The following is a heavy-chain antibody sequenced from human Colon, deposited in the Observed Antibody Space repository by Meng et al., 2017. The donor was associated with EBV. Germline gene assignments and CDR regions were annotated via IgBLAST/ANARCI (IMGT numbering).Heavy chain of an antibody. CDR1: RIPFTNYG. V-gene: IGHV1-18*01. CDR2: INAYNGDT. Sequence: GQLVGGVKSAEASVRLPCEASRIPFTNYGTTWGRKAPGQGLEWMRWINAYNGDTNYAQTLQGRVTMTTDTSTSTAYMELRSLRSDDTAVYYCARVEVGITSGDYWGQGTLVTVSS. J-gene: IGHJ4*02. CDR3: ARVEVGITSGDY. D-gene: IGHD2-21*01.